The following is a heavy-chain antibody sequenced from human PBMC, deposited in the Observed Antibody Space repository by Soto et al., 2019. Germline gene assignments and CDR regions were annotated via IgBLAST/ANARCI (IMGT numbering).Heavy chain of an antibody. CDR1: GFTFSNYW. J-gene: IGHJ4*02. Sequence: EVHLVESGGGLVQPGGSLRLSCATSGFTFSNYWMHWVRQTPGKGLVWVSRINPDGRTTSYADSVKDRFTISRDNAQNTLYLEMNRLRVEDTAVYYCARVGVGSYPFDFWGQGTLGSVSA. V-gene: IGHV3-74*01. D-gene: IGHD3-10*01. CDR2: INPDGRTT. CDR3: ARVGVGSYPFDF.